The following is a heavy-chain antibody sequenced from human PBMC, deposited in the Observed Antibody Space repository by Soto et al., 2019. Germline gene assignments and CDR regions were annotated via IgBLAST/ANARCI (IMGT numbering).Heavy chain of an antibody. CDR3: ARDITMVRGVYYYYGMDV. CDR2: ISAYNGNT. Sequence: ASVKVSCKASGYTFTRYGISWVRQAPGQGLEWMGWISAYNGNTNYAQKLQGRVTMTTDTSTSTAYMELRSLRSDDTAVYYCARDITMVRGVYYYYGMDVWGQGTTVTVSS. CDR1: GYTFTRYG. V-gene: IGHV1-18*01. D-gene: IGHD3-10*01. J-gene: IGHJ6*02.